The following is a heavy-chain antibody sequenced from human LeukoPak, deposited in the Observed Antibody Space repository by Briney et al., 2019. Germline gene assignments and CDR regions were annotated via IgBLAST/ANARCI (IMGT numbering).Heavy chain of an antibody. Sequence: ASVKVSCKASGYTFTGYYMHWVRQAPGQGLEWMGWINPNSGGTNYAQKFQGRVTMTRDTSIGTAYMELSRLRSDDTAVYYCAREQIVVVPAAMVYYGMDVWGQGTTVTVSS. D-gene: IGHD2-2*01. J-gene: IGHJ6*02. CDR3: AREQIVVVPAAMVYYGMDV. CDR1: GYTFTGYY. V-gene: IGHV1-2*02. CDR2: INPNSGGT.